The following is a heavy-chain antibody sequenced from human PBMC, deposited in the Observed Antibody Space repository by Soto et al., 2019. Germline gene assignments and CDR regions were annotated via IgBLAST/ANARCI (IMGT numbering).Heavy chain of an antibody. J-gene: IGHJ6*02. V-gene: IGHV4-31*03. CDR3: ARGVLGRIAARRPNYYYYGMDV. D-gene: IGHD6-6*01. CDR1: GGSISSRGYY. CDR2: IYYSGST. Sequence: SGTLSLTCTVSGGSISSRGYYWSWIRQHPGKGLEWIGYIYYSGSTYYNPSLKSRVTISVDTSKNQFSLKLSSVTAADTAVYYCARGVLGRIAARRPNYYYYGMDVWGQGTTVTVSS.